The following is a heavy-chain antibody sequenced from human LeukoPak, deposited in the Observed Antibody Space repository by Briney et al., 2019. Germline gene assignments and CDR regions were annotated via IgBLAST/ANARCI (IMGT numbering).Heavy chain of an antibody. D-gene: IGHD3-22*01. Sequence: GGSLRLSCAASGFTFDDYAMHWVRQAPGKGLEWVSLISGDGGSTYYADSVKGRFTISRDNSKNSLYLQMNSLRTEDTALYYCAKDQVRSTNYYDSSGYILDYWGQGTLVTVSS. CDR1: GFTFDDYA. V-gene: IGHV3-43*02. J-gene: IGHJ4*02. CDR2: ISGDGGST. CDR3: AKDQVRSTNYYDSSGYILDY.